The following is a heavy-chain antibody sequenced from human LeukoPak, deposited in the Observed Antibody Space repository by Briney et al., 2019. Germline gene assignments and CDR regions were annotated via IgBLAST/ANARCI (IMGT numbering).Heavy chain of an antibody. J-gene: IGHJ4*02. D-gene: IGHD5-24*01. CDR1: GGSINSGDYY. Sequence: THTPSLTCTVSGGSINSGDYYGSWIRQPPGKGLEWIGYIYYNRSTSYSPSLKSRLTISVGTSKNQFSLKLSSVTAADTAVYYCARDGYNSGYFDYWGQGTLVTVSS. CDR3: ARDGYNSGYFDY. CDR2: IYYNRST. V-gene: IGHV4-30-4*01.